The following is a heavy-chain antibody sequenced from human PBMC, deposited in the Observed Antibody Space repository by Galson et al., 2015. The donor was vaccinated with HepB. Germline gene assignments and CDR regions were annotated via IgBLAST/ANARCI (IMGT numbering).Heavy chain of an antibody. Sequence: SLRLSCAASGFAFSSYSMNWVRQAPGKGLEWVSSISSSSTTIYYADSVKGRFTISRDNAKDSLYLQMNSLRAEDTAVYYCARGSGYDLLYYWGQGTLVTVSS. J-gene: IGHJ4*02. V-gene: IGHV3-48*01. CDR2: ISSSSTTI. CDR1: GFAFSSYS. D-gene: IGHD5-12*01. CDR3: ARGSGYDLLYY.